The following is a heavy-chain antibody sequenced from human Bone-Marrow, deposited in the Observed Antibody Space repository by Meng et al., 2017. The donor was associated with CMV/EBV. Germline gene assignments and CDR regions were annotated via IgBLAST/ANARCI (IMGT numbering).Heavy chain of an antibody. CDR1: GFTFSSYG. D-gene: IGHD2-2*01. Sequence: GESLKISCAASGFTFSSYGMHWVRQAPGKGLEWVAFIRYDGSNKYYADSVKGRFTISRDNSKNTLYLQMNSLRAEDTAIYYCTRSKSRRFPAGDAFDIWGQGTMVTVSS. CDR3: TRSKSRRFPAGDAFDI. CDR2: IRYDGSNK. V-gene: IGHV3-30*02. J-gene: IGHJ3*02.